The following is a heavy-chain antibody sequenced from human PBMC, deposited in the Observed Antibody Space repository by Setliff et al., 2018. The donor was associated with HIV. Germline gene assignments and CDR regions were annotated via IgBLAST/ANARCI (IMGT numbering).Heavy chain of an antibody. V-gene: IGHV4-4*09. J-gene: IGHJ3*02. CDR2: IYTSGST. Sequence: SETLSLTCTVSGDSISTSSWNWIRQPPGKGLEWIGYIYTSGSTNYNPSLKSRVTISVDTSRNQFSLNLSSVTAADTAVYYCARFPLLHKNAFDIWGQGTMVTVSS. CDR1: GDSISTSS. CDR3: ARFPLLHKNAFDI. D-gene: IGHD2-15*01.